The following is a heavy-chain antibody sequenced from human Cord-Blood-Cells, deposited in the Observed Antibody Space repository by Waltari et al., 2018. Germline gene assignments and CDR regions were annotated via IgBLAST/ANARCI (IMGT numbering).Heavy chain of an antibody. Sequence: QVQLQESGPGLVKPSQTLSLTCTVSGGSISSGAYYWSWIRQPPGKGLEWIGYIYYSGSTYYNPSLKSRVTISVDTSKNQFSLKLSSVTAADTAVYYCARVVVVPAAAYNWFDPWGQGTLVTVSS. D-gene: IGHD2-2*01. V-gene: IGHV4-30-4*01. J-gene: IGHJ5*02. CDR2: IYYSGST. CDR1: GGSISSGAYY. CDR3: ARVVVVPAAAYNWFDP.